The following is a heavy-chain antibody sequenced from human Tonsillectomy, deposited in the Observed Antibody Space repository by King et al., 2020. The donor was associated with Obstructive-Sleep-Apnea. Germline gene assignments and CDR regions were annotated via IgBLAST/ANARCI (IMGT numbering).Heavy chain of an antibody. D-gene: IGHD3-22*01. J-gene: IGHJ4*02. CDR1: GGSISSGGYY. V-gene: IGHV4-31*03. Sequence: QLQESGPGLVKPSQTLSLTCTVSGGSISSGGYYWSWIRQHPGKGLEWIGYIYYSGSTYYNPSLKSRFTISVDTSKNQFSLQLSSVTAADTAVYYCARLRREGSGYDELSFDYWGQGTLVTVSS. CDR2: IYYSGST. CDR3: ARLRREGSGYDELSFDY.